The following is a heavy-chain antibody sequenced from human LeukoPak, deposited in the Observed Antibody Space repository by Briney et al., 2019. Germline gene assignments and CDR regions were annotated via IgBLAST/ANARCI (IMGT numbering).Heavy chain of an antibody. CDR2: IKQDGSEK. Sequence: GGSLRLSCAASGFTFNSYWMSWVRQAPGKGLEWVANIKQDGSEKYYVDSVKGRFTISRDNAKNSLYLQMNSLRAEDTALYYCAKDGYSSGWYLGSNWFDPWGQGTLVTVSS. J-gene: IGHJ5*02. CDR1: GFTFNSYW. V-gene: IGHV3-7*03. CDR3: AKDGYSSGWYLGSNWFDP. D-gene: IGHD6-19*01.